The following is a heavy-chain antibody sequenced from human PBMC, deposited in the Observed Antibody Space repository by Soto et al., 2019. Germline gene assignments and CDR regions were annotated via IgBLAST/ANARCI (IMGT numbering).Heavy chain of an antibody. Sequence: SETLSLTCAVSGYSIGSGYYWGWIRQPPGKGLEWIGSIYHSGSTYYNPSLKSRVTISVDTSKNQFSLKLSSVTAADTAVYYCARDDSSGWFYYYYGMDVWGQGTTVTVSS. CDR3: ARDDSSGWFYYYYGMDV. V-gene: IGHV4-38-2*02. CDR2: IYHSGST. J-gene: IGHJ6*02. D-gene: IGHD6-19*01. CDR1: GYSIGSGYY.